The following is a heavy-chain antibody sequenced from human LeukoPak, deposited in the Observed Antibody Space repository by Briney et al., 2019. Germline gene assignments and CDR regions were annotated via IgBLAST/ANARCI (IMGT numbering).Heavy chain of an antibody. V-gene: IGHV3-74*01. CDR2: INSDGTFT. CDR3: AKDGGYSGSYDFDY. D-gene: IGHD1-26*01. J-gene: IGHJ4*02. CDR1: GFTFSTYW. Sequence: GGSLRLSCTASGFTFSTYWMHWVRQAPGKGLVWVSRINSDGTFTRYADAVRGRFTISRDNAENTLYLQMSSLRAEDTAVYYCAKDGGYSGSYDFDYWGQGTLVTVSS.